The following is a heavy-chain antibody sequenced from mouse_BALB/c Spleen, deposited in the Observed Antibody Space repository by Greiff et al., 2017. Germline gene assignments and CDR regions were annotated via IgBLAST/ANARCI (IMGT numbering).Heavy chain of an antibody. D-gene: IGHD2-3*01. CDR3: AREGYYAWFAY. CDR2: IYPYNGGT. V-gene: IGHV1S29*02. J-gene: IGHJ3*01. Sequence: EVQLQQSGPELVKPGASVKISCKASGYTFTDYNMHWVKQSHGKSLEWIGYIYPYNGGTGYNQKFKSKATLTVDNSSSTAYMELRSLTSEDSAVYYCAREGYYAWFAYWGQGTLVTVSA. CDR1: GYTFTDYN.